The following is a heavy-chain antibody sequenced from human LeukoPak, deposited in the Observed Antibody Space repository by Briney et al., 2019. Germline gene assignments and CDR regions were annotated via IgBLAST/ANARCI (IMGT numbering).Heavy chain of an antibody. J-gene: IGHJ4*02. CDR3: ARGAVFWIFES. V-gene: IGHV3-23*01. CDR2: INSGGGST. CDR1: GYSFSTYA. D-gene: IGHD3-3*01. Sequence: LTLYSKTSGYSFSTYAMKWVRQAQGKKLEWVSLINSGGGSTYYADSVRGRFTISRDNSKNTLYLQMNSLRAEDTAIYYCARGAVFWIFESWVQGTLVSVSS.